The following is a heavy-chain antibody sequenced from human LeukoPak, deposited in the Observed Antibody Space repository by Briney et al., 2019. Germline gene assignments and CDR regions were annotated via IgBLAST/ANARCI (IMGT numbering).Heavy chain of an antibody. D-gene: IGHD3-22*01. V-gene: IGHV1-24*01. CDR3: ATQRFSQSPSYDSSGYPNWFDP. CDR2: FDPEDGET. Sequence: VASVKVSCKASGGTFSSYAISWVRQAPGKGLEWMGGFDPEDGETIYAQKFQGRVTMTEDTSTDTAYMELSSLRSEDTAVYYCATQRFSQSPSYDSSGYPNWFDPWGQGTLVTVSS. J-gene: IGHJ5*02. CDR1: GGTFSSYA.